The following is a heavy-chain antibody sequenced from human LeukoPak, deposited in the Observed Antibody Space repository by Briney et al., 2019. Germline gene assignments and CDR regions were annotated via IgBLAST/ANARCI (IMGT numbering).Heavy chain of an antibody. Sequence: SQTLSLTCALSGDSVSSNSATWNWIRQSPSRGLEWLGRTYYRSKWYNDYAVSVTSRITINPDTSKSQFSLQLNSVTPEDTAVYYCASSLAVSSSWSPDCFDIWGQGTMVTVSS. CDR1: GDSVSSNSAT. J-gene: IGHJ3*02. D-gene: IGHD6-13*01. V-gene: IGHV6-1*01. CDR3: ASSLAVSSSWSPDCFDI. CDR2: TYYRSKWYN.